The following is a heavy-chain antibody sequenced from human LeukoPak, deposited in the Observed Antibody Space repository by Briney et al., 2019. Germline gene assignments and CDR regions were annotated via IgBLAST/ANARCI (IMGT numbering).Heavy chain of an antibody. Sequence: SETLSLTCTVSGGSISSYYWSWIRQPPGKGLEWIGYIYYSGSTNYNPSLKSRVTISVDTSKNQFSLKLSSVTAADTAVYYCAGMGYCSGGSSYRDYYFDYWGQGTLVTVSS. V-gene: IGHV4-59*08. D-gene: IGHD2-15*01. J-gene: IGHJ4*02. CDR2: IYYSGST. CDR1: GGSISSYY. CDR3: AGMGYCSGGSSYRDYYFDY.